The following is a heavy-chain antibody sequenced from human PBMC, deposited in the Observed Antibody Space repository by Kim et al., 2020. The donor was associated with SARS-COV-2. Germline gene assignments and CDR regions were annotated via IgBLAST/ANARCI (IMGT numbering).Heavy chain of an antibody. V-gene: IGHV3-21*01. D-gene: IGHD1-1*01. Sequence: GGSLRLSCAASGFTFSSYSMNWVRQAPGKGLEWVSSISSSSSYIYYADSVKGRFTISRDNAKNSLYLQMNSLRAEDTAVYYCARDFPYLEREIYYYYYYGMDVWGQGTTVTVSS. CDR1: GFTFSSYS. CDR2: ISSSSSYI. J-gene: IGHJ6*02. CDR3: ARDFPYLEREIYYYYYYGMDV.